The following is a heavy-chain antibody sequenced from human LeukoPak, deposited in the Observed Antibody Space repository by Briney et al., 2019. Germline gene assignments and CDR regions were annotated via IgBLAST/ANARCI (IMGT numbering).Heavy chain of an antibody. CDR1: GFTFSGSA. CDR3: TGQVLD. V-gene: IGHV3-73*01. J-gene: IGHJ4*02. Sequence: GGSLKLSCAASGFTFSGSAMHWVRQASGKGLEWVGRIRSKANSYATAYAASVKGRFTISRDDSKSTAYLQMNSLKTEDTAVYYCTGQVLDWGQGTLVTVSS. CDR2: IRSKANSYAT.